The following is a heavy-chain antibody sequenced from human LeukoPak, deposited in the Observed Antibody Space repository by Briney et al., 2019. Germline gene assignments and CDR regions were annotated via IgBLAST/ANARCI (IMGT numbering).Heavy chain of an antibody. Sequence: PGGSLRLSCTASGFTFGDYAMSWVRQAPGKGLEWVSSISSSSSYIYYADSVRGRFTISRDNAKNSLYLQMNSLRAEDTAVYYCATNYYGSGSYLPWGQGTLVTVSS. V-gene: IGHV3-21*01. CDR2: ISSSSSYI. CDR3: ATNYYGSGSYLP. J-gene: IGHJ4*02. D-gene: IGHD3-10*01. CDR1: GFTFGDYA.